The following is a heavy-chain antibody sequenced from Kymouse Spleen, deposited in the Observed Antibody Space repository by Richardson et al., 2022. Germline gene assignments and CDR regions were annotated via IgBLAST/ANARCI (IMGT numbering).Heavy chain of an antibody. J-gene: IGHJ4*02. Sequence: QVQLVESGGGVVQPGRSLRLSCAASGFTFSSYGMHWVRQAPGKGLEWVAVIWYDGSNKYYADSVKGRFTISRDNSKNTLYLQMNSLRAEDTAVYYCARDDYGSGSYYFDYWGQGTLVTVSS. V-gene: IGHV3-33*01. CDR2: IWYDGSNK. D-gene: IGHD3-10*01. CDR1: GFTFSSYG. CDR3: ARDDYGSGSYYFDY.